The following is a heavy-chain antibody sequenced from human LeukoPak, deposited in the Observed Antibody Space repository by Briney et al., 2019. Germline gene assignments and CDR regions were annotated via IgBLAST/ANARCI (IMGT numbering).Heavy chain of an antibody. Sequence: GGSLRLSCAASGFTLSSYSANWVRQAPGKGLEWVSSISSSSSYIYYADSVKGRFTISRDNSKNTVYLQMKSLRAEDTAVYFCARDRDFPRDQFDYWGQGTLVTVSS. CDR3: ARDRDFPRDQFDY. D-gene: IGHD2-21*02. CDR1: GFTLSSYS. J-gene: IGHJ4*02. V-gene: IGHV3-21*04. CDR2: ISSSSSYI.